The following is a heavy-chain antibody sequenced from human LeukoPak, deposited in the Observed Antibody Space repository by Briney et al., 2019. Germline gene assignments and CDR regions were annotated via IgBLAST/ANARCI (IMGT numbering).Heavy chain of an antibody. J-gene: IGHJ4*02. Sequence: ASVKVSCKASGYTFTSYGISWVRQAPGQGLEWMGWISAYNGNTNYAQKLQDRVTMTTDTSTSTAYMELRSLRSDDTAVYYCARGLKAGYSSGWYWFVGGPDYFDYWGQGTLVIVSS. V-gene: IGHV1-18*01. CDR2: ISAYNGNT. CDR3: ARGLKAGYSSGWYWFVGGPDYFDY. D-gene: IGHD6-19*01. CDR1: GYTFTSYG.